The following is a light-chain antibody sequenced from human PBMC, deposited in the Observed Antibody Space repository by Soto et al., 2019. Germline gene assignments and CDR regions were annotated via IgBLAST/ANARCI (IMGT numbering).Light chain of an antibody. CDR3: QQRSDRVT. V-gene: IGKV3-11*01. J-gene: IGKJ4*01. Sequence: EIVLTQSPATLTLSPGERATLSCRASQSVGNYLAWYQQKPGRAPRLLIYDASNRATGIPARFSGSGSGTDFSLTISSLEPEDFAVYYCQQRSDRVTFGGGTKVEIK. CDR2: DAS. CDR1: QSVGNY.